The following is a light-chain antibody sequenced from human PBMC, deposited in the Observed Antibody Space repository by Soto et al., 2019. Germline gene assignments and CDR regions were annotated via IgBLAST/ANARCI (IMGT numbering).Light chain of an antibody. CDR2: GNS. V-gene: IGLV1-40*01. Sequence: VLTQPPSVSGAPGQRVTISCTGSSSNIGAGYDVHWYQQLPGTAPKLLIYGNSNRPSGVPDRFSGSKSGTSASLAITGLQAEDEADYYCQSYDSSLSLYVFGTGTKVTVL. CDR3: QSYDSSLSLYV. J-gene: IGLJ1*01. CDR1: SSNIGAGYD.